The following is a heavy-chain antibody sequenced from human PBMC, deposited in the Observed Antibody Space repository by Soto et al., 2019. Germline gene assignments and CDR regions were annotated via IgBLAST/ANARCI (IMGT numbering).Heavy chain of an antibody. CDR2: INPNSGGT. D-gene: IGHD2-15*01. CDR3: ARDHRPCSGGSCYSGIVDY. Sequence: ASVKVSCKASGYTFTGYYMHWVRQAPGQGLEWMGWINPNSGGTNYAQKFQGWVTMTRDTSISTAYMELSRLRSDDTAVYYCARDHRPCSGGSCYSGIVDYWGQGTLVTVSS. J-gene: IGHJ4*02. CDR1: GYTFTGYY. V-gene: IGHV1-2*04.